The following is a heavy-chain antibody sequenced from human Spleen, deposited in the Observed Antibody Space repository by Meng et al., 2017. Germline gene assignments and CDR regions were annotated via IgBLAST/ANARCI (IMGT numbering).Heavy chain of an antibody. CDR3: ARDAVAAAEPDY. Sequence: QVQLVQSGSELKKPGASVKVSCKASGYTFTSYAMNWVRQAPGQGLEWMGWINPNSGGTNYAQKFQGRVTMTRDTSISTAYMELSRLRSDDTAVYYCARDAVAAAEPDYWGQGTLVTVSS. CDR1: GYTFTSYA. CDR2: INPNSGGT. J-gene: IGHJ4*02. V-gene: IGHV1-2*02. D-gene: IGHD6-13*01.